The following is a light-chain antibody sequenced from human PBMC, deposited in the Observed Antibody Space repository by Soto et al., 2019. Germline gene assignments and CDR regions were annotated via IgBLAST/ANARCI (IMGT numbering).Light chain of an antibody. CDR3: QQSYSTPPFT. Sequence: DIQMTQSPSSLSASVGDRVTITCRASQSISSYLNWYQQKPGKAPKLLIYAASSLQSGVPSRFMGSRFWTDFTHTIRSLQPADFATYYCQQSYSTPPFTFGTGTKVDIK. CDR1: QSISSY. V-gene: IGKV1-39*01. CDR2: AAS. J-gene: IGKJ3*01.